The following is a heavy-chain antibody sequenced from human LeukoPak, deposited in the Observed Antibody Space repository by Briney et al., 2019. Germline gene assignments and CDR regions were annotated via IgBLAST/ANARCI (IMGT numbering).Heavy chain of an antibody. CDR2: INPSVDSA. D-gene: IGHD4-23*01. V-gene: IGHV1-46*01. J-gene: IGHJ3*02. CDR3: ARPGGNYAFDI. CDR1: GYTFSNYY. Sequence: RASVKVSCKASGYTFSNYYMHWVRQAPGQDLEWMGVINPSVDSASYAQKFQGRVTMTRDTSTSTVYMELRSLRSEDTAVYYCARPGGNYAFDIWGQGTVVTVSS.